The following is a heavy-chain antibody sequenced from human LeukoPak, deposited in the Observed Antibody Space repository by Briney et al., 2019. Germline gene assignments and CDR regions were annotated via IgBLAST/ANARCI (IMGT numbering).Heavy chain of an antibody. CDR3: ARQRTYHYDSSGYYHDAFDM. J-gene: IGHJ3*02. Sequence: GESLKISCKCSGYTFTRYWIGWVRQMPRKDLEWMGIMFPVDSDTSYSPSLQGQVTISADKSISTAYLQWSSLKASDTAMYYCARQRTYHYDSSGYYHDAFDMWGQGTMVTVSS. V-gene: IGHV5-51*01. D-gene: IGHD3-22*01. CDR2: MFPVDSDT. CDR1: GYTFTRYW.